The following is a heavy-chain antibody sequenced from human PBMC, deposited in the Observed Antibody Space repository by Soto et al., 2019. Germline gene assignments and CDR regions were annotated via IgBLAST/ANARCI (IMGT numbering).Heavy chain of an antibody. V-gene: IGHV4-39*01. Sequence: QLQLQESGPGLVKPSETLSLTCTVSGGSISSSSYYWGWIRQPPGKGLEWIGSIYYSGSTYYNPSLKSRVTISVDTPKNQFSLKLSSVTAADTAVYYCARQGYYDSSGYYYYYGMDVWGQGTTVTVSS. CDR2: IYYSGST. CDR3: ARQGYYDSSGYYYYYGMDV. CDR1: GGSISSSSYY. J-gene: IGHJ6*02. D-gene: IGHD3-22*01.